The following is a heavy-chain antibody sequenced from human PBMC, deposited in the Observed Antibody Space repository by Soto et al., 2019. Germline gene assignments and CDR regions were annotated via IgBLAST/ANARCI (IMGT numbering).Heavy chain of an antibody. CDR2: ISYDGSNK. D-gene: IGHD6-19*01. J-gene: IGHJ6*02. CDR1: GFTFSSYG. CDR3: AKTPIAVAGIHYYYGMDV. V-gene: IGHV3-30*18. Sequence: GGSLRLSCAASGFTFSSYGMHWVRQAPGKGLEWVAVISYDGSNKYYADSVKGRFTISRDNSKNTLYLQMNSLRAEDTAVYYCAKTPIAVAGIHYYYGMDVWGQGTTVTVSS.